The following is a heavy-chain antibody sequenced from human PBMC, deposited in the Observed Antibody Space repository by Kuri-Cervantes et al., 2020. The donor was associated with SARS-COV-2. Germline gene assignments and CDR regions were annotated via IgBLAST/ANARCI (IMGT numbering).Heavy chain of an antibody. CDR2: ISYDGSSR. D-gene: IGHD6-19*01. Sequence: GGSLRLSCAASGFTFSSYGIHWVRQAPGKGLEWVTFISYDGSSRYYEDSVKGRFTISRDNSKNTLWLQMNSLRPDDTAVYYCAKVSKSSVSDFWGQGTLVTVSS. CDR3: AKVSKSSVSDF. CDR1: GFTFSSYG. J-gene: IGHJ4*02. V-gene: IGHV3-30*18.